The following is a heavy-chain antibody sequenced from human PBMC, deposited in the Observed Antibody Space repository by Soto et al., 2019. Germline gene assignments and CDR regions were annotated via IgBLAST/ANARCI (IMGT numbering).Heavy chain of an antibody. J-gene: IGHJ4*02. CDR2: IYSGDST. D-gene: IGHD1-26*01. CDR3: ARGISGSYSAIDF. V-gene: IGHV3-53*01. Sequence: EVQLVESGGGLIQPGGSLRLSCAASGFIVSSKYMTWVRQAPGKGLEWVSIIYSGDSTYYADSVKGRFTISRDNSKNTRYLQMNSLRAEDTAVYYCARGISGSYSAIDFWGQGTLVTVSS. CDR1: GFIVSSKY.